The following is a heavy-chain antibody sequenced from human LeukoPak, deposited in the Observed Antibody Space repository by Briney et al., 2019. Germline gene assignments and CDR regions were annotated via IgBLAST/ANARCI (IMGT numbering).Heavy chain of an antibody. J-gene: IGHJ3*02. CDR1: GFTFSSYG. D-gene: IGHD6-19*01. CDR2: IWYDGSNK. Sequence: GGSLRLSCAASGFTFSSYGMHWVRQAPGKGLEWVAVIWYDGSNKYYADSVKGRFTISRDNSKNTLYLQMNSLRAGDTAVYYCARVRSSGWYGPDAFDIWGQGTMVTVSS. CDR3: ARVRSSGWYGPDAFDI. V-gene: IGHV3-33*01.